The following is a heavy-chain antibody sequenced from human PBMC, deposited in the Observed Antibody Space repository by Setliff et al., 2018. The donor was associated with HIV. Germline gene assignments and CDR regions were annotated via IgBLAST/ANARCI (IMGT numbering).Heavy chain of an antibody. D-gene: IGHD2-15*01. CDR2: IYKSGSA. J-gene: IGHJ6*03. CDR1: GGSISSYH. V-gene: IGHV4-59*12. CDR3: AGENPDGWLHHYTDV. Sequence: SETLSLTCRVSGGSISSYHWSWIRQPPGKGLEWIGHIYKSGSANYIPSLKSRVTISVDTSKTQFSLRLTSVTAADTAVYYCAGENPDGWLHHYTDVWGKGTTVTVSS.